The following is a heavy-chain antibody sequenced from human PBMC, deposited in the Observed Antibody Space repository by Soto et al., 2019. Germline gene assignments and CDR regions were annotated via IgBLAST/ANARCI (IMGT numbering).Heavy chain of an antibody. V-gene: IGHV4-31*03. CDR2: IHYSGTT. CDR3: ARGRVGLREPIDPFDV. CDR1: GGSIRRGGYY. D-gene: IGHD4-17*01. Sequence: QVQLQDSGPGQVQPSQTLSLTCTVSGGSIRRGGYYWGWGRQHPVKGLEWIGYIHYSGTTHYNPSRRSRPTITLNTTKNTFSLTLTSMTVADTAIYYCARGRVGLREPIDPFDVWVPGTMVTVSP. J-gene: IGHJ3*01.